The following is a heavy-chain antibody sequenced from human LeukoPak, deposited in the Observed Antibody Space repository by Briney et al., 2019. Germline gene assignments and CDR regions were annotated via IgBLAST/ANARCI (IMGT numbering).Heavy chain of an antibody. CDR3: ARAGYGDLYYLDY. CDR1: GYTFTGYY. Sequence: ASVKVSCKASGYTFTGYYIHWVRQAPGQGLEWMGWINPNYGGTSYAQRFQGRVTMTGDTSIGTAYMELSSLRSDDTAVYYCARAGYGDLYYLDYWGQGTLVTVSS. D-gene: IGHD4-17*01. J-gene: IGHJ4*02. V-gene: IGHV1-2*02. CDR2: INPNYGGT.